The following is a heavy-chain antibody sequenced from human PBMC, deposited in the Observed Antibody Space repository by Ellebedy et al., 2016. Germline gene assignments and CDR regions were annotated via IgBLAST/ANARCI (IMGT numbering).Heavy chain of an antibody. CDR2: ISSSSSTI. CDR3: ARGTSSGSYWDDAFDI. J-gene: IGHJ3*02. D-gene: IGHD1-26*01. CDR1: GFTFSSYS. V-gene: IGHV3-48*02. Sequence: GGSLRLSXAASGFTFSSYSMNWVRQAPGKGLEWVSYISSSSSTIYYADSVKGRFTISRDNAKNSLYLQMNSLRDEDTAVYYCARGTSSGSYWDDAFDIWGQGTMVTVSS.